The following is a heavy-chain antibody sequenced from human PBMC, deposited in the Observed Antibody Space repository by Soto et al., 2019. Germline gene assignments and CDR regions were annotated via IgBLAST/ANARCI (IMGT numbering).Heavy chain of an antibody. D-gene: IGHD3-10*01. CDR1: GGSISSGSYY. J-gene: IGHJ6*02. CDR2: IYYSGST. V-gene: IGHV4-31*03. CDR3: ATRTDYYDGSGSLGGMDV. Sequence: QVQLQESGPGLVKPSQTLSLTCTVSGGSISSGSYYWSWIRQLPGKGLEWIGYIYYSGSTYYNPSITSRVTRSVVTSKNPFPLKLNCVTAADTAVYYCATRTDYYDGSGSLGGMDVWGQGTTVTVSS.